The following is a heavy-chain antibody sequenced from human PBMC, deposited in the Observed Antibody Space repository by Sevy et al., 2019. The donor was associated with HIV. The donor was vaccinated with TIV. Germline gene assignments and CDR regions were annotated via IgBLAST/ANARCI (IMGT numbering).Heavy chain of an antibody. CDR1: GFTFNTHV. D-gene: IGHD2-2*01. CDR2: IKRDGSEK. J-gene: IGHJ6*02. Sequence: GGSPRLSCAASGFTFNTHVMNWVRQAPGKGLEWVANIKRDGSEKYYVASVKGRFTISRDNAKTSLYLQMNSLRGEDTAVYYCARDCSSATCLWGMDVWGQGTMVTVSS. V-gene: IGHV3-7*03. CDR3: ARDCSSATCLWGMDV.